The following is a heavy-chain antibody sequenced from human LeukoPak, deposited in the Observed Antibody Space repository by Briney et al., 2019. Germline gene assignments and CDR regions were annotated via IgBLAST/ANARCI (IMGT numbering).Heavy chain of an antibody. CDR2: ITVNGGGI. J-gene: IGHJ3*01. Sequence: GGSLRLSCAPSGFTINIYAMTWVRQAPGKGLEWVSSITVNGGGISYADSVKGRFTISRDNSKNTLYLQMNSLRAEDTAVYYCAKDPNGDYVGAFDGWDQWTRVTVSS. CDR3: AKDPNGDYVGAFDG. CDR1: GFTINIYA. V-gene: IGHV3-23*01. D-gene: IGHD4-17*01.